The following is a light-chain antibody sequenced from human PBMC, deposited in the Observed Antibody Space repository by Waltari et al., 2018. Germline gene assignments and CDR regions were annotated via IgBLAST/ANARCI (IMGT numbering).Light chain of an antibody. CDR1: SYNIGSNY. Sequence: QSALTQPPSASGPPGQRVTISSSGTSYNIGSNYVYWYLPLPGTAPKLLTYNNKHLASGVTARFSGAKSGTSASLAISGLRSEDEADYYCASWDDSLSVVVFGGGTKLTVV. J-gene: IGLJ2*01. CDR2: NNK. V-gene: IGLV1-47*01. CDR3: ASWDDSLSVVV.